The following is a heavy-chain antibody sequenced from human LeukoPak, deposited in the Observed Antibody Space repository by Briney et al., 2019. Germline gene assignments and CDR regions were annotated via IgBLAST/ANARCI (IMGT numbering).Heavy chain of an antibody. V-gene: IGHV3-23*01. Sequence: PGGSLRLSCAASGFTLSSYGMSWVRQAPGKGLEWVSAISGSGSNTYYADSVKGRFTISRDNSMNTLYLQMNSLRAEDTAVYYCAKSFRSTSLDYWGQGTLVTVSS. D-gene: IGHD2-2*01. J-gene: IGHJ4*02. CDR1: GFTLSSYG. CDR3: AKSFRSTSLDY. CDR2: ISGSGSNT.